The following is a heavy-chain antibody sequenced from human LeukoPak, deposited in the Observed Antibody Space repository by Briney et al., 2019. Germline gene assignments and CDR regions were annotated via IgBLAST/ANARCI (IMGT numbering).Heavy chain of an antibody. J-gene: IGHJ4*02. CDR2: ISSSSSYI. Sequence: GGSLRLSCAASGFTFSSYSMNWVRQAPGKGLEWVSSISSSSSYIYYADSVKGRFTISRDNAKNSLYLQMNGLRAEDAAVYYCARAGSSSPLIDYWGQGTLVTDSS. CDR3: ARAGSSSPLIDY. D-gene: IGHD6-6*01. CDR1: GFTFSSYS. V-gene: IGHV3-21*01.